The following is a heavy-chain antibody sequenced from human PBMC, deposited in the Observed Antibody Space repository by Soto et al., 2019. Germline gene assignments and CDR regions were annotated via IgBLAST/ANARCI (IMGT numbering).Heavy chain of an antibody. V-gene: IGHV3-53*01. D-gene: IGHD1-1*01. CDR1: GFTISGKKY. CDR2: LYDIDGS. CDR3: ATWHEREHAYDV. Sequence: DVQLVESGGGLIQPGESLRLSCAAFGFTISGKKYVAWVRQAPGKGLEWVSALYDIDGSFYADSVKGRFTTSSDSSKTTVYLQMNDLRPDHTAVYYCATWHEREHAYDVWGLGTTVTVSS. J-gene: IGHJ3*01.